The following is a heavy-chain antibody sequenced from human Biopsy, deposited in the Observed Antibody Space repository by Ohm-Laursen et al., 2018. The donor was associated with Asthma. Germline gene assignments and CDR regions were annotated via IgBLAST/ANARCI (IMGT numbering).Heavy chain of an antibody. CDR2: LIPVLGTA. J-gene: IGHJ6*02. CDR1: GDSLGSFINYA. V-gene: IGHV1-69*13. Sequence: ASVKVSCKASGDSLGSFINYAISWVRQAPRQGLEWMGGLIPVLGTADYAPMFEGRVTITADESTSTAYLELTSLRFEDTAVYYCARGYSGTDRIVYYYSGMEVWGQGTTVTVSS. CDR3: ARGYSGTDRIVYYYSGMEV. D-gene: IGHD5-12*01.